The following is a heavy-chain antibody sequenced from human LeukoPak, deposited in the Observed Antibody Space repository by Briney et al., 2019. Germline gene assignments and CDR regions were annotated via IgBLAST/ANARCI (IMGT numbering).Heavy chain of an antibody. CDR2: IIPIFGTA. CDR3: AAVVPAVMGYFDY. CDR1: GGTFSSYA. D-gene: IGHD2-2*01. Sequence: SVKVSCKASGGTFSSYAIGWVRQAPGQGLEWMGGIIPIFGTANYAQKFQGRVTITADESTSTAYMELSSLRSEDTAVYYCAAVVPAVMGYFDYWGQGTLVTVSS. J-gene: IGHJ4*02. V-gene: IGHV1-69*01.